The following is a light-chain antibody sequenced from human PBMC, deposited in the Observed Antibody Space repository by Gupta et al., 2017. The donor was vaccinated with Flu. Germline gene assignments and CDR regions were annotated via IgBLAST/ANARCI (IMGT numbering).Light chain of an antibody. CDR1: SSNIGNNY. CDR2: DNN. J-gene: IGLJ3*02. Sequence: GSSSNIGNNYVSWYQQLPGTAPKLLIYDNNKRPSGIPDRFSGSKSGTSATLGITGLQTGDEADYYCGTWDSRLRVFGGGPKLTVL. V-gene: IGLV1-51*01. CDR3: GTWDSRLRV.